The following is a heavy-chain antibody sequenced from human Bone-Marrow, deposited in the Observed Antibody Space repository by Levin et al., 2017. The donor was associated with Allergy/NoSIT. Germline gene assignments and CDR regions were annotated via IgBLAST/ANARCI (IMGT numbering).Heavy chain of an antibody. Sequence: PQASVKVSCKTSGYTFTNYGISWVRQAPGRRFEWMGWISAYNANTHYAQKVQDRVTMTTDTSSGTAYMELTNLRSDDTAVYFCARASMTSAGGVHSAWGQGTLVTVSS. D-gene: IGHD4-17*01. CDR1: GYTFTNYG. CDR3: ARASMTSAGGVHSA. V-gene: IGHV1-18*01. CDR2: ISAYNANT. J-gene: IGHJ5*02.